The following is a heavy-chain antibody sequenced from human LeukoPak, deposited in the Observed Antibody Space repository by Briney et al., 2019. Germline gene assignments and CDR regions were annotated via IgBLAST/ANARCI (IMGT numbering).Heavy chain of an antibody. J-gene: IGHJ5*02. V-gene: IGHV1-69*01. CDR2: IIPIFGTA. CDR3: ARSTIMRHYNWFDP. Sequence: ASVKVSCKASGGTFSSYAISWVRQAPGQGLEWMGGIIPIFGTANYAQKFQGRVTITAGESTSTAYMELSSLRSEDTAMYYCARSTIMRHYNWFDPWGQGTLSPSPQ. D-gene: IGHD3-16*01. CDR1: GGTFSSYA.